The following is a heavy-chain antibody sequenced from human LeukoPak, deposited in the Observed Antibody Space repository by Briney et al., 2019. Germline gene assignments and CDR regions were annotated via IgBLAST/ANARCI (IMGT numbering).Heavy chain of an antibody. J-gene: IGHJ4*02. Sequence: SETLSLTCTVSGASVRGGSYYWSWIRQPPGKGLEFIGYIYYTGSTNYNPSLKSRVTVSLDTSKNQFSLNLSSVTAADTAVYYCARGSLVTPFDYWGRGTLVTVSS. CDR2: IYYTGST. D-gene: IGHD3-10*01. CDR1: GASVRGGSYY. V-gene: IGHV4-61*01. CDR3: ARGSLVTPFDY.